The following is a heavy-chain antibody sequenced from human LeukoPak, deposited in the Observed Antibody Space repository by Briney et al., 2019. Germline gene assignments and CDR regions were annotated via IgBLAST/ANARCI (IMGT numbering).Heavy chain of an antibody. CDR1: GGPISSYY. CDR3: ARGNPLYYYYYYMDV. J-gene: IGHJ6*03. V-gene: IGHV4-4*07. D-gene: IGHD1-14*01. Sequence: PSETLSLTCTVSGGPISSYYWSWIRQPAGKGLEWIGRIYTSGSTNYNPSLKSRVTMSVDTSKNQFSLELSSVTAADTAVYYCARGNPLYYYYYYMDVWGKGTTVTVSS. CDR2: IYTSGST.